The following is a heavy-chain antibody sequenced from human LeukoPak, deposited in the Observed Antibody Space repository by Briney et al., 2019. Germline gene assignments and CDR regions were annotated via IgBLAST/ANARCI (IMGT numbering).Heavy chain of an antibody. CDR1: GFTFDDYA. J-gene: IGHJ4*02. D-gene: IGHD3-10*01. CDR3: ARVVVESSGSFPPDS. V-gene: IGHV3-9*01. CDR2: ISWNSGSI. Sequence: PGGSLRLSCAASGFTFDDYAMHWVRQAPGKGLEWVSGISWNSGSIGYADSVKGRFTISRDNAKNSLYLQMNSLRAEDTALYYCARVVVESSGSFPPDSWGQGILVTVSS.